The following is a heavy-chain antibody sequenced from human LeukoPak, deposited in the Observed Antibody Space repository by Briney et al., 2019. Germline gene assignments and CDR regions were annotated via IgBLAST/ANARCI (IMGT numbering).Heavy chain of an antibody. CDR3: AAAPKQKYYYDSSGYYPSYYYYGMDV. D-gene: IGHD3-22*01. Sequence: GASVKVSCKASGYTFTSYGINWVRQATGQGLEWMGWMNPNSGNTGYAQKFQGRVTMTRNTSISTAYMELSSLRSEDTAVYYCAAAPKQKYYYDSSGYYPSYYYYGMDVWGQGTTVTVSS. V-gene: IGHV1-8*01. J-gene: IGHJ6*02. CDR1: GYTFTSYG. CDR2: MNPNSGNT.